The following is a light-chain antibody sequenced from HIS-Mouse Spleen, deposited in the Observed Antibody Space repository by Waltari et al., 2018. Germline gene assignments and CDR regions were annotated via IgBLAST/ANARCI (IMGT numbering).Light chain of an antibody. CDR3: CSYAGSSTFEV. CDR1: SSDVGSYNF. J-gene: IGLJ2*01. Sequence: QSALTQPAPVSGSPGQSITIPCPGPSSDVGSYNFFPWYQQHPGKAPKLMIYEGSKRPSGVSNRFSGSKSGNTASLTISGLQAEDEADYYCCSYAGSSTFEVFGGGTKLTVL. CDR2: EGS. V-gene: IGLV2-23*03.